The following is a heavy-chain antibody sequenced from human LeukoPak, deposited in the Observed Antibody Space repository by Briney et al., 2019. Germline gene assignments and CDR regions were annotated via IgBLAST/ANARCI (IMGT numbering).Heavy chain of an antibody. J-gene: IGHJ4*02. CDR1: GGSISSSSYY. CDR2: IYYSGST. Sequence: SETLSLTCTVSGGSISSSSYYWGWIRQPPGKGLEWIGSIYYSGSTYYNPSLKGRVTISVDTSKNQFSLKLSSVTAADTAVYYCDSLTTYFDYWGQGTLVTVSS. V-gene: IGHV4-39*01. CDR3: DSLTTYFDY. D-gene: IGHD1-14*01.